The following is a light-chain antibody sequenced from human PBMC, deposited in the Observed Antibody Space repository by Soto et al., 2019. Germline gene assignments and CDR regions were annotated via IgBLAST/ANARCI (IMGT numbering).Light chain of an antibody. CDR3: QLYVSSLQQT. CDR2: GTS. V-gene: IGKV3-20*01. Sequence: EIVLTQSPGTLSLSPGERATLSCRASQSVSSNHLGWYQRKAGQAPRLLIYGTSTRATGIPDRFSGSGSGTDFTLTISRLEPEDFAVYYCQLYVSSLQQTCGQGTNVEVK. CDR1: QSVSSNH. J-gene: IGKJ1*01.